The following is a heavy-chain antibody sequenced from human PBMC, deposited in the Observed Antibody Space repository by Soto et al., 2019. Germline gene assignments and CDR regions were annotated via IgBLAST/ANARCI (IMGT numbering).Heavy chain of an antibody. J-gene: IGHJ6*03. CDR3: AIYGGALKLYYYYYMDV. Sequence: GASVKVSCKASGYTFTKFHIHWVRQAPGQGLEWMGMIDPGSGITRDSQRFQGRVTMTRDTSASTAYMELSSLRSEDTAVYYCAIYGGALKLYYYYYMDVWGKGTTVTVSS. V-gene: IGHV1-46*01. D-gene: IGHD4-17*01. CDR2: IDPGSGIT. CDR1: GYTFTKFH.